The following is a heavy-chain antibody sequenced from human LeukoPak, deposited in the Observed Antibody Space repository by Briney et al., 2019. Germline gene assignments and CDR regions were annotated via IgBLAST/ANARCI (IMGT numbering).Heavy chain of an antibody. CDR1: GFRFSTYV. D-gene: IGHD3-10*01. CDR3: VKVLAAMVRGFIIDPACFFDS. J-gene: IGHJ4*02. V-gene: IGHV3-23*01. CDR2: ISGSGEKT. Sequence: GGSLRLSCRASGFRFSTYVMRWGRQAPGKGLEWVSGISGSGEKTDYADSVKGRFIISRDNSKDTVSLQMNALRLEHTATYYCVKVLAAMVRGFIIDPACFFDSWAQGSQVTVSS.